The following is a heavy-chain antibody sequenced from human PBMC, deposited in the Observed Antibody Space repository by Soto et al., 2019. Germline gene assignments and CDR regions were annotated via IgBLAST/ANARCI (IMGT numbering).Heavy chain of an antibody. Sequence: PSETLSLTCAVSGGSISSGGYSWSWIRQPPGKGLEWIGYIYHSGSTYYNPSLKSRVTISVDRSKNQFSLKLSSVTAADTAVYYCARGRFLWLKGWFDPWGQGTLVTVSS. CDR1: GGSISSGGYS. CDR3: ARGRFLWLKGWFDP. CDR2: IYHSGST. V-gene: IGHV4-30-2*01. D-gene: IGHD3-10*01. J-gene: IGHJ5*02.